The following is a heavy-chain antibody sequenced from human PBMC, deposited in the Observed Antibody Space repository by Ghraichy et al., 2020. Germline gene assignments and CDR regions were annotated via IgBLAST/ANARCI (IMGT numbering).Heavy chain of an antibody. D-gene: IGHD3-10*01. CDR2: YDPDDGKT. Sequence: ASVKVSCKVSGYSLTEISIYWVRQAPGKGLECMGAYDPDDGKTIYAEKVQGRLTMTEDTSTNTAYMELSSLRSEDTAVYYCETNLRVFYYAGSAHETAFWGQGTLVTVSS. CDR1: GYSLTEIS. CDR3: ETNLRVFYYAGSAHETAF. J-gene: IGHJ4*02. V-gene: IGHV1-24*01.